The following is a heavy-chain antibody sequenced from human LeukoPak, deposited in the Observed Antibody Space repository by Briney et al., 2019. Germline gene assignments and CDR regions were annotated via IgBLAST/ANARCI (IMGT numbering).Heavy chain of an antibody. CDR2: ISGSGGST. V-gene: IGHV3-23*01. CDR1: GFTFSSYA. CDR3: AKVTAFTYYYDSSGPADYFDY. D-gene: IGHD3-22*01. Sequence: GGSLRLSCAASGFTFSSYAMSWVRQAPGKGLEWVSAISGSGGSTYYADSVKGRFTISRDNSKNTLYLQMNSLRAEDTAVYYCAKVTAFTYYYDSSGPADYFDYWGQGTLVTVSS. J-gene: IGHJ4*02.